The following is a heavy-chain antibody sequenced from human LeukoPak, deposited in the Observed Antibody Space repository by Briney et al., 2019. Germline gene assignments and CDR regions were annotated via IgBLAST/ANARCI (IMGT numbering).Heavy chain of an antibody. CDR3: ARGSITIFGVAPDY. V-gene: IGHV4-31*03. Sequence: PSETLSLTCTVSGGSISSGGYYWSWIRQHPGKGLEWIGYIYYSGSTYYNPSLKSRVTISVDTSKNQFSLKLSSVTAADTAVYYCARGSITIFGVAPDYWGQGTLVTVSS. J-gene: IGHJ4*02. D-gene: IGHD3-3*01. CDR2: IYYSGST. CDR1: GGSISSGGYY.